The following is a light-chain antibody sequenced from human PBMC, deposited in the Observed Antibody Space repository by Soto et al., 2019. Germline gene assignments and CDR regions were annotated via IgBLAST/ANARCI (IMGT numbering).Light chain of an antibody. Sequence: EIVLTQPPGTPFLFPGERATLSRRASQSVSKYLAWYQQKPGQAPRLLIYGASTRATGIPDRFSGSGSGTDFTLTISRLEPEDFAVYYCQQYGGSPRTFGQGTKVDIK. J-gene: IGKJ1*01. V-gene: IGKV3-20*01. CDR3: QQYGGSPRT. CDR2: GAS. CDR1: QSVSKY.